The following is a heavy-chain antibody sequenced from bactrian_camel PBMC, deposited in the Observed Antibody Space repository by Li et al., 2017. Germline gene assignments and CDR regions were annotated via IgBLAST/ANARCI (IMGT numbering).Heavy chain of an antibody. Sequence: DVQLVESGGGSVQAGGSLRLSCVASAYTYSSNCMGWFRQAPGKEREGVGSIHSDGSTSYADSVKGRFTISQDQAKNTVYLHMNNLKPEDTAMYYCATATDCRWTGYPTWTPMANYWGQGTQVTVS. CDR1: AYTYSSNC. CDR3: ATATDCRWTGYPTWTPMANY. D-gene: IGHD1*01. V-gene: IGHV3S10*01. J-gene: IGHJ4*01. CDR2: IHSDGST.